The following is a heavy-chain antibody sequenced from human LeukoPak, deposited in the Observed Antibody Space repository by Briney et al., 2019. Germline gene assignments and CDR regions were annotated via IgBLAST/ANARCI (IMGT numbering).Heavy chain of an antibody. Sequence: SEPLSLTCAVSGGSLNNYFWNWIRQASGKGLEWIGEVSDSGRSNYNPSLESRLTISVDTSKDQFSLNLYSVTAADTAVYYCARCEGVVGAPFDLWGRGTLVTVSS. J-gene: IGHJ2*01. CDR2: VSDSGRS. V-gene: IGHV4-34*01. D-gene: IGHD3-10*01. CDR3: ARCEGVVGAPFDL. CDR1: GGSLNNYF.